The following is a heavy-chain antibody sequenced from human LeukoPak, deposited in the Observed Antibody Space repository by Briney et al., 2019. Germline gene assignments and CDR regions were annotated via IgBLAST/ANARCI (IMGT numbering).Heavy chain of an antibody. J-gene: IGHJ6*03. D-gene: IGHD6-6*01. CDR1: GGSISSHY. V-gene: IGHV4-59*11. CDR2: IYYSGST. Sequence: SETLSLTCTVSGGSISSHYWSWIRQPPGKGLEWIGYIYYSGSTNYNPSLKSRVTISVDTSKNQFSLKLSSVTAADTAVYCCARGKLIAATGVYYYYYMDVWGKGTTVTVSS. CDR3: ARGKLIAATGVYYYYYMDV.